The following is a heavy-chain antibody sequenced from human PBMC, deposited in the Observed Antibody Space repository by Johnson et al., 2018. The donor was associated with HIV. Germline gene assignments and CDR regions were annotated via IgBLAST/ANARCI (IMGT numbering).Heavy chain of an antibody. CDR1: GFTFSYAW. Sequence: EQLVESGGGLVKPGGSLRLSCAASGFTFSYAWMSWVRQAPGKGLEWVGRITSKTDGGTIDYAAPVKGRFTISRDDSKNTLYLQMKSLKTEDTAVYYCTTDSKWVGELHDAFDIWGQGTMVTVSS. J-gene: IGHJ3*02. CDR3: TTDSKWVGELHDAFDI. V-gene: IGHV3-15*01. CDR2: ITSKTDGGTI. D-gene: IGHD3-10*01.